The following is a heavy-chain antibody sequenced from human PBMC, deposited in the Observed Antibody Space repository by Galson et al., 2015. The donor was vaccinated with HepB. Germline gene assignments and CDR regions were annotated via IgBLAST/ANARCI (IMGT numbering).Heavy chain of an antibody. CDR2: ISSTSWSI. D-gene: IGHD2-21*02. CDR1: GFALSTYS. V-gene: IGHV3-21*04. J-gene: IGHJ4*02. CDR3: VRVQTPLGDISAHMTD. Sequence: SLRLSCAASGFALSTYSMNWVRQAPGKGLEWVSSISSTSWSIYYADSVKGRFTISRDNVKNELYLQMNSLRGEDTAMYYCVRVQTPLGDISAHMTDWGRGTLVAVSS.